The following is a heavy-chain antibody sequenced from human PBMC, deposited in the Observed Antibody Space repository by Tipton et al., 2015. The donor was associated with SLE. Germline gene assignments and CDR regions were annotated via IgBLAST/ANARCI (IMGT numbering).Heavy chain of an antibody. J-gene: IGHJ4*02. V-gene: IGHV4-31*09. CDR2: IYYSGST. Sequence: LRLSCTVSGGSISSGGYYWSWIRQYPGKGLEWIGYIYYSGSTYYNPSLKSRVAISINNSKKQFSLRLTSVTAADTAVYYCGRLMSSIDYWGQGTLVTVSS. D-gene: IGHD1-26*01. CDR1: GGSISSGGYY. CDR3: GRLMSSIDY.